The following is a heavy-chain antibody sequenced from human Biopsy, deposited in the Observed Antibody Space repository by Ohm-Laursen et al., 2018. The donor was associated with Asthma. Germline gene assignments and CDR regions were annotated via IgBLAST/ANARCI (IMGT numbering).Heavy chain of an antibody. CDR3: ARGDSSGWSHYYFDY. CDR2: IYSGGGT. Sequence: SLRLSCTAFGFTVSSNGMSWVRQPPGKGLEWVSVIYSGGGTFYADSVKGRVTISRDISRNTLSLQMNSLRAEDTAVYYCARGDSSGWSHYYFDYWGQGTLVTVSS. D-gene: IGHD6-19*01. CDR1: GFTVSSNG. J-gene: IGHJ4*02. V-gene: IGHV3-53*01.